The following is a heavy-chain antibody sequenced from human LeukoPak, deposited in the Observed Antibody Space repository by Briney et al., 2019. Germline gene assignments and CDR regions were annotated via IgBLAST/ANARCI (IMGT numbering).Heavy chain of an antibody. CDR1: GGSISSGGYY. V-gene: IGHV4-31*03. J-gene: IGHJ6*02. D-gene: IGHD3-10*01. Sequence: SETLSLTCTVSGGSISSGGYYWSWIRQHPGKGLEWIGYIYYSGSTYYNPSLKSRVTISVDTSKNQFSLKLSSVTAADTAVYYCARDSSQGYMVRGRSVYGMDVWGQGTTVTVSS. CDR3: ARDSSQGYMVRGRSVYGMDV. CDR2: IYYSGST.